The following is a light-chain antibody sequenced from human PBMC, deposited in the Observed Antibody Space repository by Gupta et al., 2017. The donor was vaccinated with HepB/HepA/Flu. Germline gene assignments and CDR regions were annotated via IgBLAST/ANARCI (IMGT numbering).Light chain of an antibody. CDR3: QQYSDSQYT. V-gene: IGKV3-20*01. CDR2: GAS. Sequence: EIVLTQSPGTLSLSPGERATLSCRASQTISSDYLAWYQQKLGQAPRLLVYGASSRATGVPDRFVGSGSRTDFTLTITRLEPGDFAIYYCQQYSDSQYTFGQGTRLEIK. CDR1: QTISSDY. J-gene: IGKJ2*01.